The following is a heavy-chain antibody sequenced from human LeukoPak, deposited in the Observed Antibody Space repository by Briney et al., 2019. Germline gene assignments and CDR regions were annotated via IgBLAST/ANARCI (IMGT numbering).Heavy chain of an antibody. D-gene: IGHD3-10*01. CDR3: VRSRVRGDPFDP. V-gene: IGHV3-9*01. CDR1: GFTFEDYG. CDR2: LSSDSNHI. Sequence: GGSLRLSCAASGFTFEDYGMHWVRHVPGKGLEWVSGLSSDSNHIDYADSVKGRFTISRDNANNYLYLQMNSLRPEDTGLYYCVRSRVRGDPFDPWGQGTLVTVSS. J-gene: IGHJ5*02.